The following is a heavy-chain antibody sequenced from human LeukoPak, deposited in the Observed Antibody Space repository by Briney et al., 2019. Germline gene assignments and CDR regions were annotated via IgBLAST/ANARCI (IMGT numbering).Heavy chain of an antibody. CDR3: ARAGGGLDY. CDR1: GYTFTDYY. D-gene: IGHD3-10*01. Sequence: GASVKVSCKSSGYTFTDYYIRWVRQAPGQGLEWMGWINPKSGGTNYAQKFQGRVSMTRDTSISTAYTELSSLRSDDTAVYSCARAGGGLDYWGQGTLVTVSS. V-gene: IGHV1-2*02. J-gene: IGHJ4*02. CDR2: INPKSGGT.